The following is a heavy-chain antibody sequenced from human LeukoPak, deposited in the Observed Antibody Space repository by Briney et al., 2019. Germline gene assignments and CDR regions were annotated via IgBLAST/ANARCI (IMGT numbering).Heavy chain of an antibody. J-gene: IGHJ4*02. CDR2: ISYDGSNK. Sequence: GRSLRLSCAASGFTFSSYAMHWFRQAPGKGLEWVAVISYDGSNKYYADSVKGRFTISRDNSKNTLYLQMNSLRAEDTAVYYCAKSAAGFDYWGQGTLVTVSS. D-gene: IGHD6-25*01. CDR3: AKSAAGFDY. V-gene: IGHV3-30-3*01. CDR1: GFTFSSYA.